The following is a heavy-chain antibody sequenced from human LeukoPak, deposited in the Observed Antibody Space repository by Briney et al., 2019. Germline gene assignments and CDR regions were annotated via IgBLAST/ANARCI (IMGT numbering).Heavy chain of an antibody. CDR1: GGTFSSYA. CDR3: ARRADFRRYCSSTSCLYYYYYMDV. D-gene: IGHD2-2*01. V-gene: IGHV1-69*04. Sequence: ASVKVSCKASGGTFSSYAISWVRQAPGQGLEWMGRIIPILGIANYAQKFQGRVTITADKSTSTAYMELSSLRSEDTAVYYCARRADFRRYCSSTSCLYYYYYMDVWGKGTTVTVSS. CDR2: IIPILGIA. J-gene: IGHJ6*03.